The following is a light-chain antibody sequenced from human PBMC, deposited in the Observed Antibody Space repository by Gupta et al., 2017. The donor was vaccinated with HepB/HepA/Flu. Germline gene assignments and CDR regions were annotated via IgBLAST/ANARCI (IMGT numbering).Light chain of an antibody. Sequence: QAGLTQPPSVSKDFSPIAPITCTGNSNNVGNQGAAWLQQHQGHPPKLLSYRNNKRPSGISERFSASRSGNAASLTITGLQPEEEADYYCSAWDSSRSDWVFGGGTKVTVL. J-gene: IGLJ3*02. CDR1: SNNVGNQG. CDR3: SAWDSSRSDWV. V-gene: IGLV10-54*04. CDR2: RNN.